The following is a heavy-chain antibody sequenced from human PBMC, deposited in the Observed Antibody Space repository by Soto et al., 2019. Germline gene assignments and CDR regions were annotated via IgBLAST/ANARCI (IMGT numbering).Heavy chain of an antibody. CDR3: ASSPDH. V-gene: IGHV3-74*01. J-gene: IGHJ5*02. Sequence: EVQLVESGGGLVQPGGSLRLSCAASGFTFSRFWMHWVRQAPGKGLMWISRVASDGSSTSYADSVKGRFTISRDNAKDTLYLQMNSRSVDDTAVYYCASSPDHWGQGTLVTVSS. CDR2: VASDGSST. CDR1: GFTFSRFW.